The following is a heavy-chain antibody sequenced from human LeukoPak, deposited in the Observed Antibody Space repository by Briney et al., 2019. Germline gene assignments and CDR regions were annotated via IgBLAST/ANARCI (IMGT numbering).Heavy chain of an antibody. V-gene: IGHV4-4*07. D-gene: IGHD3-9*01. CDR2: ITGSGST. CDR3: ARGAYDVLTGTHYNWCDP. J-gene: IGHJ5*02. CDR1: GDSINIYY. Sequence: SETLSLTCSVSGDSINIYYWFWVRRPAGKGLEWIGRITGSGSTNYNPSLKSRVTMSVDTSKNQFSLRLTSVAAADSAVYYCARGAYDVLTGTHYNWCDPWGQGTLVIVSS.